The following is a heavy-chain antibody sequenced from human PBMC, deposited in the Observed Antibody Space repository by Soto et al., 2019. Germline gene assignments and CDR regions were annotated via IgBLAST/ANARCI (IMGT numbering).Heavy chain of an antibody. CDR3: ARQPTTGDTDLWFDP. CDR2: IFYSGST. D-gene: IGHD2-21*01. CDR1: GGSISTSRSY. J-gene: IGHJ5*02. V-gene: IGHV4-39*01. Sequence: QLQLLESGPGLVKASETLSLTCSVSGGSISTSRSYWAWIRQPPGKGLEWLAYIFYSGSTFYNPSLASRVSVSVDTSKNEFSLKLRSVTAADTAVYYCARQPTTGDTDLWFDPWGQGTLVTVSS.